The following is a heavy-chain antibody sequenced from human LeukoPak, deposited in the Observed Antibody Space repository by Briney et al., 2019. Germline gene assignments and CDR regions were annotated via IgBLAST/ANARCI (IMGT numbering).Heavy chain of an antibody. J-gene: IGHJ6*02. V-gene: IGHV4-59*01. CDR2: MYYSGSGST. D-gene: IGHD3-22*01. Sequence: ASETLSLTCTVSGDSISSYYWSWIRQPPGKGLEWIGYMYYSGSGSTNYNPSLKSRVTISVDTSKNQFSLKLSSVTAADTAVYYCARGNYYDSSGYYYPYYYGMDVWGQGTTVTVSS. CDR1: GDSISSYY. CDR3: ARGNYYDSSGYYYPYYYGMDV.